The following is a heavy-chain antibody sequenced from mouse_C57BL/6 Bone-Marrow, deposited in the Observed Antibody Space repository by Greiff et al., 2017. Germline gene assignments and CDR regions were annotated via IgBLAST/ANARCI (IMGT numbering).Heavy chain of an antibody. CDR2: IYPRSGNT. J-gene: IGHJ3*01. D-gene: IGHD2-12*01. CDR1: GYTFTSYG. CDR3: ARFAYSGPY. V-gene: IGHV1-81*01. Sequence: QVQLQESGAELARPGASVKLSCKASGYTFTSYGISWVKQRTGQGLEWIGEIYPRSGNTYYNAKFKGKATLTADKSSSTAYMELRSLTSEDSAVYFCARFAYSGPYWGQGTLVTVSA.